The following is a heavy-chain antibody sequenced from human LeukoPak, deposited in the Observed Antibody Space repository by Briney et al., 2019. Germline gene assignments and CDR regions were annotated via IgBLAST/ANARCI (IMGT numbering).Heavy chain of an antibody. CDR2: ITNSGNSK. V-gene: IGHV3-48*01. CDR1: AFTFSSYS. CDR3: ATIGGFDY. D-gene: IGHD1-26*01. Sequence: PGGSLRLSCAASAFTFSSYSMNWVRQAPGKGLEWFSYITNSGNSKSYADSVKGRFTISRDNTKNSLYLQMNGLRAEDTAVYYRATIGGFDYWGQGTLVTVSS. J-gene: IGHJ4*02.